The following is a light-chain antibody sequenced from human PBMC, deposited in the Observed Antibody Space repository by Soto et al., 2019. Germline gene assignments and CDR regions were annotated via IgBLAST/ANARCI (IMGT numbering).Light chain of an antibody. CDR1: HDIGNY. CDR3: KYCDYDPL. CDR2: GEY. Sequence: DIQMTQSPSSLSASVGDRVTITCQASHDIGNYLNWYQHKPGKAPKLLIYGEYNLETGVPSRFSGGGSGTDCAFTITSLQPEDFATYYCKYCDYDPLFGPGTTVDV. J-gene: IGKJ3*01. V-gene: IGKV1-33*01.